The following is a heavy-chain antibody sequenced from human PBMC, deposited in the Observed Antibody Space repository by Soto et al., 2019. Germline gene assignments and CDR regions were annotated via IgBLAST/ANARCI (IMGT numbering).Heavy chain of an antibody. J-gene: IGHJ4*02. D-gene: IGHD6-25*01. V-gene: IGHV3-30-3*01. Sequence: QVQLVESGGGVVQPGRSLRLSCAVSGITFSNSAMNWVRQAPGKGLEWVSVISYDGSSEYYTDAVKGRFTVSRDNSKNTLYLQMSSLRAEDTAVYYCARSHTYTSAFDLWGQGTLVTVSS. CDR3: ARSHTYTSAFDL. CDR1: GITFSNSA. CDR2: ISYDGSSE.